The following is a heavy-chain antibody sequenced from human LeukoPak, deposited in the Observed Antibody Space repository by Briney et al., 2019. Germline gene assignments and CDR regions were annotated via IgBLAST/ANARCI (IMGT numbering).Heavy chain of an antibody. CDR2: IRSKANSYAT. CDR1: GFTFSGSA. V-gene: IGHV3-73*01. CDR3: TRHGTPGIAVAGGNSDY. D-gene: IGHD6-19*01. Sequence: GGSLTLSCAASGFTFSGSAMHWVRQASGKGLEWVGRIRSKANSYATAYAASVKGRFTISRDDSKNTAYLQMNSLKTEDTAVYYCTRHGTPGIAVAGGNSDYWGQGTLVTVSS. J-gene: IGHJ4*02.